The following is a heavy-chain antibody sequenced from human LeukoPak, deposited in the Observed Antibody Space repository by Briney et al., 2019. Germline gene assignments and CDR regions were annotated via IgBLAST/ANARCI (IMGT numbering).Heavy chain of an antibody. CDR2: ISSTDSTI. J-gene: IGHJ2*01. Sequence: GGSLRLSCAASGFTFSTYEMNWVRQAPGKGLEWVSYISSTDSTIYYADSVKGRFTISRDNAKNSLFLQMSSLRAEDTAVYYCAREERDGYNYYWYFDLWGRGTLVTVSS. CDR3: AREERDGYNYYWYFDL. D-gene: IGHD5-24*01. CDR1: GFTFSTYE. V-gene: IGHV3-48*03.